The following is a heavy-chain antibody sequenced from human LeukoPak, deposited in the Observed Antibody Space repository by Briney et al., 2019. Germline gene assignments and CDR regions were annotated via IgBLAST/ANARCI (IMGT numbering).Heavy chain of an antibody. CDR3: AKDGGYCSGGSCYSEYFQH. Sequence: GGSLSLSCTASRFTFCSYAMSWVRQAPEKGLEWVSAISGSGGSTYYADSVKGRFTISRDNSKNTLYLQMNSLRAEDTAVYYCAKDGGYCSGGSCYSEYFQHWGQGTLVTVSS. V-gene: IGHV3-23*01. CDR2: ISGSGGST. CDR1: RFTFCSYA. D-gene: IGHD2-15*01. J-gene: IGHJ1*01.